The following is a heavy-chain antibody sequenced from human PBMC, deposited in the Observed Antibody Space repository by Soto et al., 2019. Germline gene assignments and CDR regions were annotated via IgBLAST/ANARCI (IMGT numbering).Heavy chain of an antibody. D-gene: IGHD3-16*01. CDR2: IYWDDDK. CDR1: GFSLSTSGVG. V-gene: IGHV2-5*02. Sequence: QITLKESGPTLVKPTQTLTLTCTFSGFSLSTSGVGVGWIRQPPGKALEWLALIYWDDDKRYSPSLKSRLTITKDPSKNQVVLTMTNMDPVDTATYYCASGGDTTYSFDYWGQGTLVTVSS. CDR3: ASGGDTTYSFDY. J-gene: IGHJ4*02.